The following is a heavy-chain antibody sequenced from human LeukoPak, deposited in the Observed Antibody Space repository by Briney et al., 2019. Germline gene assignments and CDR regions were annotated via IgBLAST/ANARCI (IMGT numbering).Heavy chain of an antibody. D-gene: IGHD5-12*01. CDR3: AKDAGYSGYDYYYYYMDV. Sequence: SVTVFCKASGGTFSSYAISWVRQAPGQGLEWMGGIIPIFGTANYAQKFQGRVTITTDESTSTAYMELSSLRSEDTAVYYCAKDAGYSGYDYYYYYMDVWGKGTTVTVSS. V-gene: IGHV1-69*05. CDR2: IIPIFGTA. J-gene: IGHJ6*03. CDR1: GGTFSSYA.